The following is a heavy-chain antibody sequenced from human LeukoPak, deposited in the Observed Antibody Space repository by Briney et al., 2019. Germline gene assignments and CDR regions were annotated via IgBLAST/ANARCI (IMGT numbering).Heavy chain of an antibody. CDR2: INPNSGGT. D-gene: IGHD3-9*01. CDR1: GYTFTGYF. Sequence: ASVKVSCKASGYTFTGYFMHWVRQAPGQGLEWMGWINPNSGGTSYAQKFQDRVTMTRDTSISTAYMELSRLRSDDTAVYYCARNKDYDILVNYFDPWGQGTLVTVSS. CDR3: ARNKDYDILVNYFDP. J-gene: IGHJ5*02. V-gene: IGHV1-2*02.